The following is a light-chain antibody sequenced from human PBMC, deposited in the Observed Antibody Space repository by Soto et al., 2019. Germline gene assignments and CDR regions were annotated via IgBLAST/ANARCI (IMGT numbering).Light chain of an antibody. CDR2: AAS. V-gene: IGKV1-39*01. Sequence: DMEMTQSPSSLSASVGDRVTITCRASQSISKSLHWYQHKPGKVPKILNYAASSLQNGVPTRFRSSRSGTHLTLTINSLQPEEFATYSCQRGYGTPLTFGGANKIEIK. CDR3: QRGYGTPLT. CDR1: QSISKS. J-gene: IGKJ4*01.